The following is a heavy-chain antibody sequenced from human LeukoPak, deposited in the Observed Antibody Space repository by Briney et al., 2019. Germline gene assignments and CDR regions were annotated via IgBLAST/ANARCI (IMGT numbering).Heavy chain of an antibody. Sequence: SETLSLTCAVYGGSFSGYYWSWIRQPPGKGLEWIGYIYYSGSTNYNPSLKSRVIISVDTSKNQFSLKLSSVTAADTAVYYCARDGDHGIDYWGQGTLVTVSS. D-gene: IGHD7-27*01. V-gene: IGHV4-59*01. CDR2: IYYSGST. CDR1: GGSFSGYY. CDR3: ARDGDHGIDY. J-gene: IGHJ4*02.